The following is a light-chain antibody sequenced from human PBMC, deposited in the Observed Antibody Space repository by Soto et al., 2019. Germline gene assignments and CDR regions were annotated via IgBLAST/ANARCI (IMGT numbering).Light chain of an antibody. J-gene: IGKJ2*01. CDR1: QSVITY. V-gene: IGKV1-39*01. CDR3: QQSRTTPHT. CDR2: AAS. Sequence: DIQMTQSPSSLSASVGDRVTITCRASQSVITYLNGYQQKPGKAPKLLLYAASNLPSGVPSRFSGSGSGTEFTLTIDTLQPDDFATYYCQQSRTTPHTFGQGTTVEIK.